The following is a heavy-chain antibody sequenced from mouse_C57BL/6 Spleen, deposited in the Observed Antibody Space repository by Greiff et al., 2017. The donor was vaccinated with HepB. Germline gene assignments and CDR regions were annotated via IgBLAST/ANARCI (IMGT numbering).Heavy chain of an antibody. CDR1: GYAFTNYL. CDR3: ARGDYYGSSYAMDY. D-gene: IGHD1-1*01. V-gene: IGHV1-54*01. CDR2: INPGSGGT. Sequence: VQLQQSGAELVRPGTSVKVSCKASGYAFTNYLIEWVKQRPGQGLEWIGVINPGSGGTNYNEKFKGKATLTADKSSSTAYMQLSSLTSEDSAVYFCARGDYYGSSYAMDYCGQGTSVTVSS. J-gene: IGHJ4*01.